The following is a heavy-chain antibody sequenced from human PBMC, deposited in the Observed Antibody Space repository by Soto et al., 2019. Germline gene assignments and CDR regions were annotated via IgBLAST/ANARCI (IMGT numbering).Heavy chain of an antibody. CDR1: GFTFRNYD. D-gene: IGHD3-10*01. V-gene: IGHV3-23*01. CDR2: ISGTGGAT. J-gene: IGHJ4*02. Sequence: EVQLLESGGGLVQPGGSLRLSCVASGFTFRNYDMRWVRQAPGKGLEWVSGISGTGGATYYADSVKGRFTISRDNSKNHLYLQMNSLRANDTAVYYCAKNRQFRSYYESAGHYNNWGQGTLVTVSS. CDR3: AKNRQFRSYYESAGHYNN.